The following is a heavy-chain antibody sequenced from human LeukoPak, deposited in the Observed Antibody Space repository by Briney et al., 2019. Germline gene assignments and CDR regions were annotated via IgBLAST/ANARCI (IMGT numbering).Heavy chain of an antibody. CDR2: TYYRSKWYN. CDR3: ARERGAVYGMDV. J-gene: IGHJ6*02. V-gene: IGHV6-1*01. CDR1: GDSISSDSVA. Sequence: SQTLSLTCAVSGDSISSDSVAWNWIRQSPSGGLEWLARTYYRSKWYNNYAVSVRGRLSITPDTSTNQFSLHLNSVTPEDTAVYYCARERGAVYGMDVWGQGTTVTVSS. D-gene: IGHD1-26*01.